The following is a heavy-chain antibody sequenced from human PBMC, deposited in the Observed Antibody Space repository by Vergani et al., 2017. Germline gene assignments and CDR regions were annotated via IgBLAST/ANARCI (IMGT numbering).Heavy chain of an antibody. J-gene: IGHJ4*02. V-gene: IGHV4-34*01. D-gene: IGHD5-18*01. CDR2: INHSGST. Sequence: QVQLQESGPGLVKPSETLSLTCTVSGGSISGYYWSWIRQPPGKGLEWIGEINHSGSTNYNPSLKSRVTISVDTSKNQFSLKLSSVTAADTAVYYCAREGGYSYGYYFDYWGQGTLVTVSS. CDR1: GGSISGYY. CDR3: AREGGYSYGYYFDY.